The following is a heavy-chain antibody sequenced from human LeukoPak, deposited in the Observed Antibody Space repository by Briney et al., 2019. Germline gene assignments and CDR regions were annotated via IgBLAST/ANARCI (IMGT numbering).Heavy chain of an antibody. CDR2: IIPIFGTA. V-gene: IGHV1-69*05. Sequence: SVKVSSKASGGTFSSYAISWVRQAPGQGLEWMGGIIPIFGTANYAQKFQGRVTITTDESTSTAYMELSSLRSEDTAVYYCARGGIAAAGLLDYWGQGTLVTVSS. D-gene: IGHD6-13*01. CDR3: ARGGIAAAGLLDY. CDR1: GGTFSSYA. J-gene: IGHJ4*02.